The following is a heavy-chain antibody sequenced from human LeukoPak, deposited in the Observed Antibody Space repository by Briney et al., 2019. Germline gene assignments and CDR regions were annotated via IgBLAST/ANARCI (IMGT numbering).Heavy chain of an antibody. J-gene: IGHJ6*02. Sequence: SETLSLTCAVSGGSISSGGYSWSWIRQPPGKGLEWIGYIYHSGSTYYNPSLKSRVTISVDRSKNQFSLKLSSVTAADTAVYYCARGGPNSPNQKYGMDVWGQGTTVTVSS. CDR2: IYHSGST. D-gene: IGHD4-23*01. CDR1: GGSISSGGYS. V-gene: IGHV4-30-2*01. CDR3: ARGGPNSPNQKYGMDV.